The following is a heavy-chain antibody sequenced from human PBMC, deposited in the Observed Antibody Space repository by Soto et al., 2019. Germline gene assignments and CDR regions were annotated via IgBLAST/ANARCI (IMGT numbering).Heavy chain of an antibody. V-gene: IGHV3-30*18. CDR3: AKDKRGATTSYYYGMDV. Sequence: QVQLVESGGGVVQPGRSLRLSCAASGFTFSSYGMHWVRQAPGKGLEWVAVISYDGSNKYYADSVKGRFTISSDNSKNTLYLQMNSLRAEDTAVYYCAKDKRGATTSYYYGMDVWGQGTTVTVSS. CDR1: GFTFSSYG. J-gene: IGHJ6*02. D-gene: IGHD1-26*01. CDR2: ISYDGSNK.